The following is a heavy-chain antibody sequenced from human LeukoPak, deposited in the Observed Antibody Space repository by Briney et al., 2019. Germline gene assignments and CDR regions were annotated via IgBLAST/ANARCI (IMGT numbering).Heavy chain of an antibody. CDR2: INQNGGEK. D-gene: IGHD6-13*01. J-gene: IGHJ4*01. CDR3: ARDGTAPGLYFDS. Sequence: GGSLRLSCAVSGFIFSDYWMNWVRQAPGKGLEWVASINQNGGEKSYVDSVKGRFTISRDNTKNSVYLQMSSLRAEDTAVYYWARDGTAPGLYFDSWAQGTLVTVSS. V-gene: IGHV3-7*01. CDR1: GFIFSDYW.